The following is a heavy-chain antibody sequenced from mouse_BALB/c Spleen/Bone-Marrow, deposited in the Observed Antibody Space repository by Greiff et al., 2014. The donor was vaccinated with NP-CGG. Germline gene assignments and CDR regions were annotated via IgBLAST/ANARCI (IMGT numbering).Heavy chain of an antibody. CDR2: INPSSGYT. V-gene: IGHV1-4*01. J-gene: IGHJ4*01. Sequence: VKLVESGAELARPGASLKMSCKASGYTFTSYRMHWVKQRPGQGLEWIGYINPSSGYTNYNQKFKDKATLTADKSSSTDYMQLNSLTSEDSAVYYCARGGSECAMDYWGQGTSVTVSS. CDR1: GYTFTSYR. CDR3: ARGGSECAMDY.